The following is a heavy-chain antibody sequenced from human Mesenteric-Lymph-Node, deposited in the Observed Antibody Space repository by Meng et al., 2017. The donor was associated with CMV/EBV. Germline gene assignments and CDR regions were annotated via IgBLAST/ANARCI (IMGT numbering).Heavy chain of an antibody. D-gene: IGHD2-2*01. CDR1: GYSISSGYY. CDR2: IYHSGST. J-gene: IGHJ1*01. Sequence: SETLSLTCTVSGYSISSGYYWGWIRQPPGKGLEWIGSIYHSGSTYYNPSLKSRVTISVDTSKHQFSLKLSSVTAADTAVYYCARVSIVVVPAAPNPAEYFQHWGQGTLVTVSS. CDR3: ARVSIVVVPAAPNPAEYFQH. V-gene: IGHV4-38-2*02.